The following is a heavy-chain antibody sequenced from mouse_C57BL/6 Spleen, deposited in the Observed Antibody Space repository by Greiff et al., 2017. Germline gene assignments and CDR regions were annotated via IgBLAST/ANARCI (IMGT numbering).Heavy chain of an antibody. CDR2: INPGSGGT. CDR3: ARFYDGYYGGKNFDY. Sequence: QVQLQQSGAELVRPGTSVKVSCKASGYAFTNYLIEWVKQRPGQGLEWIGVINPGSGGTNHNEKFKGKATLTADKSSSTAYMQLSSLTSEYSAVYFCARFYDGYYGGKNFDYWGQGTTLTVSS. V-gene: IGHV1-54*01. D-gene: IGHD2-3*01. J-gene: IGHJ2*01. CDR1: GYAFTNYL.